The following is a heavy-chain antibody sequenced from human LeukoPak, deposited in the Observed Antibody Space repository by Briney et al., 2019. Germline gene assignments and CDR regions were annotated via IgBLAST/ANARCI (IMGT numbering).Heavy chain of an antibody. V-gene: IGHV4-4*07. D-gene: IGHD6-19*01. CDR2: IYTSGST. CDR1: GGSISSYY. Sequence: PSETLSLTCTVSGGSISSYYWSWIRQPAGKGLEWIGRIYTSGSTNYNPSLKSRVTMSVDTSKSQFSLKLHSVTAADTAVYYCATRPGTGWAGVFDYWGQGALVTVSS. J-gene: IGHJ4*02. CDR3: ATRPGTGWAGVFDY.